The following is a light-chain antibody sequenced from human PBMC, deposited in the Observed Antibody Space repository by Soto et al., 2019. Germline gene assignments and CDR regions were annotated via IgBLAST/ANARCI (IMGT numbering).Light chain of an antibody. CDR3: LGHALFPWR. CDR2: AAS. V-gene: IGKV1-17*03. Sequence: DVQMTQSPTAMSASEGNTINITCRGSQGISNYLAWFQLKPGKVPKRLMYAASTLQSGVPSRFSGSGSGTEFTLTISSLQPEDFATYCCLGHALFPWRFGQVTKVAI. J-gene: IGKJ1*01. CDR1: QGISNY.